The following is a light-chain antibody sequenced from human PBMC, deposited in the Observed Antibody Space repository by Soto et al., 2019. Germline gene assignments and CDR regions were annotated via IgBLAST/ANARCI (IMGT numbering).Light chain of an antibody. CDR3: QQLNSFPIT. Sequence: IQLTQSPSSLSASVGDRVTITCRASQGISSFLAWYQQKPGKAPKLLIYGASTLQSGVPSRFSGSGSGTDFTLTIDSLQPEDFATYYCQQLNSFPITFGPGTKVDIK. J-gene: IGKJ3*01. CDR2: GAS. V-gene: IGKV1-9*01. CDR1: QGISSF.